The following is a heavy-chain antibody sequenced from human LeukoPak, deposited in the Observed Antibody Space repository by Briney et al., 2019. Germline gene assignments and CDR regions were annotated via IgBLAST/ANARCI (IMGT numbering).Heavy chain of an antibody. CDR1: GYNFSDYY. CDR2: INPKSGAA. Sequence: ASVKVSCKASGYNFSDYYMHWVRQAPGQGLEWLGWINPKSGAADYAQQFRGRVTMTRDTSISTAYMELSRLRSDDTAVYYCARDPLDCSSTSCYSFPDYWGQGTLVTVSS. CDR3: ARDPLDCSSTSCYSFPDY. J-gene: IGHJ4*02. D-gene: IGHD2-2*01. V-gene: IGHV1-2*02.